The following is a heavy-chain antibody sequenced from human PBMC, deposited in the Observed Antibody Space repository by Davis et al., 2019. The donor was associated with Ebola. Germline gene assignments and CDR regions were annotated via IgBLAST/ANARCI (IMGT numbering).Heavy chain of an antibody. D-gene: IGHD3-9*01. CDR2: ISGSATST. CDR1: GFTSYRYE. Sequence: GGPLRLSCAASGFTSYRYEMNWVRQAPGKGLEWVSYISGSATSTFYADSVKGRFTISRDNARDSLYLQMGSLRVEDTAIYYCARDAFSLSRYDTEDHWGQGTLVTVSS. V-gene: IGHV3-48*03. CDR3: ARDAFSLSRYDTEDH. J-gene: IGHJ4*02.